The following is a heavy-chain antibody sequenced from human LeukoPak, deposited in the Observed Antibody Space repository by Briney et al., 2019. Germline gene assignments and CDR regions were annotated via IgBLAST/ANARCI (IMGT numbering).Heavy chain of an antibody. V-gene: IGHV3-23*01. CDR3: AKSKSSGWLYYYYYGMDV. CDR1: GFTFSSYA. D-gene: IGHD6-19*01. CDR2: ISGSGGST. J-gene: IGHJ6*02. Sequence: PGGSLRLSCAASGFTFSSYAMSWVRQAPGKGLEWVSVISGSGGSTYYADFVKGRFTISRDNSKNTLYLQMNTLRAEDTAVYYCAKSKSSGWLYYYYYGMDVWGQGTTVTVSS.